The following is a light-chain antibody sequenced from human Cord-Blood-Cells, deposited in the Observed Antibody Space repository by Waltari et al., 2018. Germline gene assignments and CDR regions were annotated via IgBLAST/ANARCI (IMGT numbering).Light chain of an antibody. CDR2: GAS. J-gene: IGKJ1*01. V-gene: IGKV3-20*01. Sequence: EIVLTQSPGTLSLSPGERATLSCRASQSVSSSYLAWYQQKPGQTPRLLIYGASSRATGIPDRFSGSWSGTDFTLTISRLEPEDFAVCYCQQYGSSPWAFGQGTKVEIK. CDR3: QQYGSSPWA. CDR1: QSVSSSY.